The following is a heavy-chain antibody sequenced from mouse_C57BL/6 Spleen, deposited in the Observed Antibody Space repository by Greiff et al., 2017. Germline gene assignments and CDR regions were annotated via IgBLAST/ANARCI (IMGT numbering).Heavy chain of an antibody. CDR1: GFTFSDYY. V-gene: IGHV5-16*01. D-gene: IGHD1-1*01. CDR3: ASYYYGRGFAY. Sequence: EVMLVESEGGLVQPGSSMKLSCTASGFTFSDYYMAWVRQVPEKGLEWVANINYDGSSTYYLDSLKSRFIISRDNAKNILYLQMSSLKSEDTATYYCASYYYGRGFAYWGQGTLVTVSA. CDR2: INYDGSST. J-gene: IGHJ3*01.